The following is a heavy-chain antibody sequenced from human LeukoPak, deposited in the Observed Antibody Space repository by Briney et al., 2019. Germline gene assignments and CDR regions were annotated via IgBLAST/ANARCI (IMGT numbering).Heavy chain of an antibody. CDR1: GFTFSSYA. J-gene: IGHJ4*02. CDR2: ISGGSGST. Sequence: GGSLTLSCAPSGFTFSSYAMSWVRHSPGKGLEWVSGISGGSGSTYYADSVKGRFTITRDNSNGTLYLQMNSLRAEDTALYYCAKDVRAIAPRYFDFWGQGTLVTVSS. CDR3: AKDVRAIAPRYFDF. V-gene: IGHV3-23*01. D-gene: IGHD6-6*01.